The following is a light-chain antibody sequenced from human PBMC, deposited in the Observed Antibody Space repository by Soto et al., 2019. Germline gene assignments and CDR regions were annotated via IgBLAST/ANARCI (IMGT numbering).Light chain of an antibody. Sequence: DIVMTQSPATLSVSPGGRATVSCRASQSITINLAWYQQKPGQAPRLLIYGASTRATGLPARFSGSGSGTEFTLTISSLQSEDFAVYYCQQYNNWPWTFGHGTKVEIK. CDR3: QQYNNWPWT. CDR2: GAS. V-gene: IGKV3-15*01. J-gene: IGKJ1*01. CDR1: QSITIN.